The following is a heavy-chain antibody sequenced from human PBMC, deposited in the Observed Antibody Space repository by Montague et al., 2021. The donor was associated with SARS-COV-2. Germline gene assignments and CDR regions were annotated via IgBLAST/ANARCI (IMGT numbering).Heavy chain of an antibody. CDR3: ARAYCGGDCYFYWYFDL. Sequence: CAISGDSVVELRRRSEEHTSDLSSPQEFVCRPFFENKRYNDYAVSVKSRVIINPDTSNNRISLQLNSVTPEDTAVYYCARAYCGGDCYFYWYFDLWGRGTLVTVSS. J-gene: IGHJ2*01. D-gene: IGHD2-21*02. CDR1: GDSVVELRRR. V-gene: IGHV6-1*01. CDR2: PFFENKRYN.